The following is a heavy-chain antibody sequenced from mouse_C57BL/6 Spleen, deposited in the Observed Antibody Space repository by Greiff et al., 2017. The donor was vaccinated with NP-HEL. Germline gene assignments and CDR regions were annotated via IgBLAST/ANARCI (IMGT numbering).Heavy chain of an antibody. D-gene: IGHD4-1*01. CDR3: ARRGTGGYYAMDY. J-gene: IGHJ4*01. CDR1: GYAFTNYL. CDR2: INPGSGGT. V-gene: IGHV1-54*01. Sequence: QVQLQQSGAELVRPGTSVKVSCKASGYAFTNYLIEWVKQRPGQGLEWIGVINPGSGGTNYNEKFKGKATLTADKSSSTAYMQLSSLTSEDSAVYFCARRGTGGYYAMDYWGQGTSVTVSS.